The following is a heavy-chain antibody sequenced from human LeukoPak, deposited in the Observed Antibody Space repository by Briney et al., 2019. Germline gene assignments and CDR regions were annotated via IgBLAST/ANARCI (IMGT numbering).Heavy chain of an antibody. CDR2: INHSGST. V-gene: IGHV4-34*01. J-gene: IGHJ3*02. Sequence: PSETLSLTCAVYGGSFSGHYWSWIRQPPGKGLEWIGEINHSGSTNYNPSLKSRVTISVDTSKNQFSLKLSSVTAADTAVYYCARAPIVVVVAATKRDAFDIWGQGTMVTVSS. CDR1: GGSFSGHY. D-gene: IGHD2-15*01. CDR3: ARAPIVVVVAATKRDAFDI.